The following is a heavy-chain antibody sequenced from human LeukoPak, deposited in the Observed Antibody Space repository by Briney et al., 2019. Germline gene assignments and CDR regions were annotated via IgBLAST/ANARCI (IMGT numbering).Heavy chain of an antibody. D-gene: IGHD3-22*01. Sequence: PGGSLRLSCAGPGFIFSNYAMSWVRQAPGKGLEWVSGISGSGDSTYYADSVKGRFTISRDNSKNTLYLQMNGLRAEDTAVYYCATYRRGYHDSSESYYFDYWGQGTLVTVSS. CDR2: ISGSGDST. CDR3: ATYRRGYHDSSESYYFDY. CDR1: GFIFSNYA. J-gene: IGHJ4*02. V-gene: IGHV3-23*01.